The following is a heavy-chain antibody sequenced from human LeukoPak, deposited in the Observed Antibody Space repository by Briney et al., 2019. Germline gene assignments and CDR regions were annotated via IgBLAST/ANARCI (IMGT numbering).Heavy chain of an antibody. CDR3: ARASITMVRGVTPFDY. V-gene: IGHV1-69*13. Sequence: ASVKVSCKASGGTFSSYAISWVRQAPGQGLKWMGGIIPIFGTANYAQKFQGRVTITADESTSTAYMELSSLRSEDTAVYYCARASITMVRGVTPFDYWGQGTLVTVSS. J-gene: IGHJ4*02. CDR1: GGTFSSYA. CDR2: IIPIFGTA. D-gene: IGHD3-10*01.